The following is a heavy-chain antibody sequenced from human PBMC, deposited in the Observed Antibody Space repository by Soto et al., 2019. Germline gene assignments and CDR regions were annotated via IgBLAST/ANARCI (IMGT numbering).Heavy chain of an antibody. CDR3: ARAGQTVRIFDY. D-gene: IGHD3-9*01. Sequence: QVQLHESGPGLLKPSETLSLICTVSGDSMTSFYWTWIRQPPGKDLEWIGQIYYSGSTTYNPSLKSRVTLSIDTSKNQFSLRLTSLTAADTAVYYCARAGQTVRIFDYWGQGALVAVSS. CDR1: GDSMTSFY. V-gene: IGHV4-59*01. J-gene: IGHJ4*02. CDR2: IYYSGST.